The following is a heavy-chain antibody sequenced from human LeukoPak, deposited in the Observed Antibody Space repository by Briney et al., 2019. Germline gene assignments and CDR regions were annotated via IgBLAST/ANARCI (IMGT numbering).Heavy chain of an antibody. CDR2: ISGSGST. Sequence: GGSLRLSCTAYGFTFSNFAMNWVRQTPGKGLEWVSVISGSGSTYYADSVRGRFTVSRDNSKHTMSLQMNTLRAEDTAVYYCARGITAFGVPGATYYFDYWGQGTLVTVSS. D-gene: IGHD3-3*01. J-gene: IGHJ4*02. V-gene: IGHV3-23*01. CDR1: GFTFSNFA. CDR3: ARGITAFGVPGATYYFDY.